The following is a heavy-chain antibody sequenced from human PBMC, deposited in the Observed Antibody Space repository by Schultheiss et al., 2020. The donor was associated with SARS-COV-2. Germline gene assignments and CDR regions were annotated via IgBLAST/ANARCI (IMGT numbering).Heavy chain of an antibody. D-gene: IGHD3-10*01. CDR3: AKGSNVQGYLDY. J-gene: IGHJ4*02. CDR1: GFTFSDYA. Sequence: GGSLRLSCAASGFTFSDYAMHWVRQAPGKGLEWMTIISYDGSNKYYADSVKGRFTISRDKFKNTLYLQMNSLRAEDTAVYYCAKGSNVQGYLDYWGQGTLVTVSS. CDR2: ISYDGSNK. V-gene: IGHV3-30*07.